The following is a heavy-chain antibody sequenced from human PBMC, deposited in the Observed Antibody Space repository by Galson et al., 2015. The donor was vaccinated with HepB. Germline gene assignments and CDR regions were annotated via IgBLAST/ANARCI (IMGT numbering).Heavy chain of an antibody. J-gene: IGHJ2*01. CDR3: AHIVGEDPGYCSSTSCSAPKDSSNYWYFDL. CDR2: IYWDDDK. D-gene: IGHD2-2*01. V-gene: IGHV2-5*02. Sequence: PALVKPTQTLTLTCTFSGFSLSTSGVGVGWIRQPPGKALEWLALIYWDDDKRYSPSLKSRLTITKDTSRNQVVLTMTNMDPVDTATYYCAHIVGEDPGYCSSTSCSAPKDSSNYWYFDLWGRGTLVTVSS. CDR1: GFSLSTSGVG.